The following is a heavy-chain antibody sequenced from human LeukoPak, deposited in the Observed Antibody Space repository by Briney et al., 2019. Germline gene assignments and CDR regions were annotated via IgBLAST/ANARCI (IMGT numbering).Heavy chain of an antibody. CDR1: GGSISSYY. CDR2: IYYSGST. D-gene: IGHD2-15*01. CDR3: ARMDCSGGTCLYYYYGMDV. J-gene: IGHJ6*02. V-gene: IGHV4-59*12. Sequence: SETLSLTCTVSGGSISSYYWSWIRQPPGKGLEWIGYIYYSGSTNYNPSLKSRVTISVDTSKNQFSLKLSSVTAADTAMYYCARMDCSGGTCLYYYYGMDVWGQGTTVTVSS.